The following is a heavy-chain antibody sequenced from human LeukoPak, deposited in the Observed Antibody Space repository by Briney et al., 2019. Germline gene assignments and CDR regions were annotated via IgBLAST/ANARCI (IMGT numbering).Heavy chain of an antibody. J-gene: IGHJ4*02. V-gene: IGHV3-64*01. D-gene: IGHD6-13*01. Sequence: GGSLRLSCAASGFTFSSYAMHWVRQAPGKGLEYVSAISSNGGSTYYANSVKGRFTISRDNSKNTLYLQMGSLRAEDMAVYYCARDHIAAAGELSDWGQGTLVTVSS. CDR2: ISSNGGST. CDR3: ARDHIAAAGELSD. CDR1: GFTFSSYA.